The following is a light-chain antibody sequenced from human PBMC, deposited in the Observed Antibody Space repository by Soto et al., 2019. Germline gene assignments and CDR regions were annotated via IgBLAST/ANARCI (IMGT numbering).Light chain of an antibody. J-gene: IGLJ2*01. CDR3: CSYASSRTFEVV. Sequence: QSVLTQPASVSGSPGQSITISCTGTSSDVGSNNLVSWYQQHPGEVPKLMIYEGSKRPSGVSNRFSGSKSGNTASLTISGLQAEDEADYYCSYASSRTFEVVLGGGTKVTVL. CDR2: EGS. V-gene: IGLV2-23*03. CDR1: SSDVGSNNL.